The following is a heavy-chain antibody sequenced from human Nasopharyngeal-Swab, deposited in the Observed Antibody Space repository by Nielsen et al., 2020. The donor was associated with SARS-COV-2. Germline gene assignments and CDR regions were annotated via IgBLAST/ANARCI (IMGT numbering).Heavy chain of an antibody. CDR1: GGSISSSSYY. CDR2: IYYSGST. D-gene: IGHD5-24*01. V-gene: IGHV4-39*01. Sequence: SETLSLTCTVPGGSISSSSYYWGWIRQPPGKGLEWIGSIYYSGSTYYNPSLKSRVTISVDTSKNQFSLKLSSVTAADTAVYYCARLPRRWLQYYFDYWGQGTLVTVSS. J-gene: IGHJ4*02. CDR3: ARLPRRWLQYYFDY.